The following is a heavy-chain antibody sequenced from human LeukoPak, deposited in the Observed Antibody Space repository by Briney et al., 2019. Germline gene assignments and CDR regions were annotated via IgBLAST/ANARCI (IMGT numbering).Heavy chain of an antibody. CDR1: GYSISSGYY. Sequence: SETLSLTCTVSGYSISSGYYWVWIRQPPGKGLEWIGSMYHSGSTYYTPSLKSRVTISVDTSKNQFSLKLTSLTAADTAVYYCARGDDYYDSSGYDFDYWGQGILVTVSS. D-gene: IGHD3-22*01. CDR2: MYHSGST. CDR3: ARGDDYYDSSGYDFDY. V-gene: IGHV4-38-2*02. J-gene: IGHJ4*02.